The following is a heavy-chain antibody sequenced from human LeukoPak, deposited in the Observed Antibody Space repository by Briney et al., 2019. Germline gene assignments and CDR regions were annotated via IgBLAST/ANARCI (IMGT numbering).Heavy chain of an antibody. J-gene: IGHJ4*02. CDR3: TRVTYYYDNSGYFHFDS. D-gene: IGHD3-22*01. Sequence: GGSLRLSCTTSGFTFGDYAMSWVRQAPGKGLEWVSFIRRKAHGGATEYAASVKGRFSSSRDDSKSIAYLQMNSLKTEDTAVYFCTRVTYYYDNSGYFHFDSWGQGSLVTVSS. CDR1: GFTFGDYA. CDR2: IRRKAHGGAT. V-gene: IGHV3-49*04.